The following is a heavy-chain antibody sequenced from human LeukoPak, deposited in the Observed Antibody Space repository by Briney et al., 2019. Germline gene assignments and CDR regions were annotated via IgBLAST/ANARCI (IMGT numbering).Heavy chain of an antibody. Sequence: GGSLRLSCTVSGFVFSDYAMHWVRQAPGKGLEWVSHISSSGTTIFYADSVEGRFSISRDNSKNLLYLQMNSLTVEDTAVYYCVREHIGGLDYWGQGILVTVSS. D-gene: IGHD3-10*01. V-gene: IGHV3-48*03. CDR1: GFVFSDYA. J-gene: IGHJ4*02. CDR3: VREHIGGLDY. CDR2: ISSSGTTI.